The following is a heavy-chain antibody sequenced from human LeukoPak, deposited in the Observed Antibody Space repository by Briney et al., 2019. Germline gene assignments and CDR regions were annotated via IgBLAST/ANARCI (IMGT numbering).Heavy chain of an antibody. CDR3: AKRGVVIRVFLVGYHKEAYYFDS. J-gene: IGHJ4*02. CDR2: IIGSGGGT. V-gene: IGHV3-23*01. Sequence: PGGSLRLSCAVSEITLSNYGMSWVRQAPGKGLEWVAGIIGSGGGTNYADSVKGRFTISRDNPKNTLYLQMNSLRAEDTAVYFCAKRGVVIRVFLVGYHKEAYYFDSWGQGALVTVSS. D-gene: IGHD3-10*01. CDR1: EITLSNYG.